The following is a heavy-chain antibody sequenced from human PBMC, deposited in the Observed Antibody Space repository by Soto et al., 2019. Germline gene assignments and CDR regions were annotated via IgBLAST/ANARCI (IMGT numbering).Heavy chain of an antibody. J-gene: IGHJ4*02. Sequence: PSETLSLTCPVSGCSISSYYWSWIRQPPGKGLEWIGYIYYSGSTYYNPSLKSRVTISIDTSKNQFSLKLSSVTAADTAVYYCARDRNFLTGYYKGGFYYLDYWGQASLVPVSS. CDR3: ARDRNFLTGYYKGGFYYLDY. CDR2: IYYSGST. D-gene: IGHD3-9*01. CDR1: GCSISSYY. V-gene: IGHV4-59*01.